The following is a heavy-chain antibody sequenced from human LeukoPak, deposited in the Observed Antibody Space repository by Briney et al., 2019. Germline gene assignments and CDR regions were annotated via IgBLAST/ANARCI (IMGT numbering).Heavy chain of an antibody. V-gene: IGHV3-74*03. D-gene: IGHD3-10*01. J-gene: IGHJ4*02. CDR1: GFTFSAYR. Sequence: GGSLRLSCAASGFTFSAYRMQGGRHAPGKGAVWVSRIHKDGKNPKYADSVEGRFTISRDDGRNTLYLQMNSLRVEDTGVYYCVREASGSDNYYSDFWGQGTPVTVSS. CDR3: VREASGSDNYYSDF. CDR2: IHKDGKNP.